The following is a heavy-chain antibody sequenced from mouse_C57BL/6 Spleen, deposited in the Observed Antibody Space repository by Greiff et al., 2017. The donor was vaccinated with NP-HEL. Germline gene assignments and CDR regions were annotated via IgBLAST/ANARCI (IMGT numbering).Heavy chain of an antibody. V-gene: IGHV1-64*01. J-gene: IGHJ1*03. CDR2: IHPNSGST. CDR3: ARSSYYSNYVGYCDV. CDR1: GYTFTSYW. Sequence: QVQLQQSGAELVKPGASVKLSCKASGYTFTSYWMHWVKQRPGQGLEWIGMIHPNSGSTNYNEMFKSKATLTVDKSSSTAYMQLSSLTSEDSAVYYGARSSYYSNYVGYCDVWGTGTTVTVSS. D-gene: IGHD2-5*01.